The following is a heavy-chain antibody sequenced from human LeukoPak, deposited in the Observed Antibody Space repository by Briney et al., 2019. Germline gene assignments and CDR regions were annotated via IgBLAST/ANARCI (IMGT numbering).Heavy chain of an antibody. J-gene: IGHJ4*02. D-gene: IGHD5-24*01. V-gene: IGHV4-34*01. CDR1: GGSFSGYY. CDR2: INHSGST. Sequence: SETLSLTCAVYGGSFSGYYWSWIRQPPGKGLEWIGEINHSGSTNYNPSLKSRVTISVDTSKNQFSPKLSSVTAADTAVYYCARSDGYNFTFDYWGQGTLVTVSS. CDR3: ARSDGYNFTFDY.